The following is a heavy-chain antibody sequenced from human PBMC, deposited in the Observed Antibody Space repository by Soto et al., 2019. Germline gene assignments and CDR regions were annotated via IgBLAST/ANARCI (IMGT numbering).Heavy chain of an antibody. Sequence: QVQLVQSGAEVKKPGASVKVSCKASGYTFTSYRISWVRQAPGQGLEWMGWISAYNGHTNYSQKLQGRVTMTTDTSSSTAYMDQRSLRSDDTAVYYCARVVLEGRYFDRFDYWGQGTLVTVSS. J-gene: IGHJ4*02. CDR3: ARVVLEGRYFDRFDY. CDR1: GYTFTSYR. CDR2: ISAYNGHT. D-gene: IGHD3-9*01. V-gene: IGHV1-18*01.